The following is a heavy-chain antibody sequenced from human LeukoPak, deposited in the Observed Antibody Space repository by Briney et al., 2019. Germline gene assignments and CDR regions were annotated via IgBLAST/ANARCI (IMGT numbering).Heavy chain of an antibody. D-gene: IGHD4-23*01. J-gene: IGHJ3*02. CDR1: GGSLSGYF. V-gene: IGHV4-34*01. CDR2: INDRAST. Sequence: SETLSLTCAVSGGSLSGYFWGWIRQPPGKGLEWMGEINDRASTNYNPSLKSRVIISVHRPTRQFPLSLRSVTAPDTGVYFCAVDYGGDSAAFDIWGQGTTVTVS. CDR3: AVDYGGDSAAFDI.